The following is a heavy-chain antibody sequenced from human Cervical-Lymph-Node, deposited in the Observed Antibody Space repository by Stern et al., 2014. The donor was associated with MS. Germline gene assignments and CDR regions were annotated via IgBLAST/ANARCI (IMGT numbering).Heavy chain of an antibody. CDR1: GFSLSTSGMC. V-gene: IGHV2-70*01. J-gene: IGHJ6*02. D-gene: IGHD1-1*01. CDR2: IDWDDDK. Sequence: QVTLKESGPALVKPTQTLTLTCTFSGFSLSTSGMCVSWIRQPPGKALEWLALIDWDDDKYYNTSLKTMLLISQVTSTIHVVSTMTNMDPVDTATYYCARIRGQPRGYYGMDVWGQGTTVTVSS. CDR3: ARIRGQPRGYYGMDV.